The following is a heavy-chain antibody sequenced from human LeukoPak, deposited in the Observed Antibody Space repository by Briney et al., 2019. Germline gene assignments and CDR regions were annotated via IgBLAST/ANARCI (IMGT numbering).Heavy chain of an antibody. CDR2: IIPIFGIA. CDR1: GGTFSSYA. D-gene: IGHD6-19*01. J-gene: IGHJ5*02. Sequence: SVKVSCKASGGTFSSYAISWVRQAPGQGLEWMGGIIPIFGIANYAQKFQGRVTITADESTSTAYMELSSLRSEDTAVYYCARGAYSSGWYGNWFDPWGQGTLVTVSS. CDR3: ARGAYSSGWYGNWFDP. V-gene: IGHV1-69*13.